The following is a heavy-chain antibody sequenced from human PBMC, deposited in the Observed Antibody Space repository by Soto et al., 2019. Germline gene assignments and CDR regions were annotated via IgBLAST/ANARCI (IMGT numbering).Heavy chain of an antibody. CDR3: ATTSLRLGELPLESDAFDI. D-gene: IGHD3-16*02. J-gene: IGHJ3*02. CDR2: ISYDGSNK. V-gene: IGHV3-30-3*01. Sequence: QVQLVESGGGVVQPGRSLRLSCAASGFTFSSYAMHWVRQAPGKGLEWVAVISYDGSNKYYADSVKGRFTISRDNSKKTLYLQMNSLRAEDTAVYYCATTSLRLGELPLESDAFDIWGQGTMVTVSS. CDR1: GFTFSSYA.